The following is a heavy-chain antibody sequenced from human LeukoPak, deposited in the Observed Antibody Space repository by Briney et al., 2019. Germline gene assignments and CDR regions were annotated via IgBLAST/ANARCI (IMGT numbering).Heavy chain of an antibody. J-gene: IGHJ4*02. CDR2: INPSGGST. V-gene: IGHV1-46*01. Sequence: ASVKVSCKASGYTFTSYYIHWERKSPGQGLEWMGIINPSGGSTSYAQKFQGRVTRTRDTSTSTVNMELSSLRSEDTAVYNCARSVGYSSCPNGYWGQGTLVTVSS. CDR3: ARSVGYSSCPNGY. D-gene: IGHD6-19*01. CDR1: GYTFTSYY.